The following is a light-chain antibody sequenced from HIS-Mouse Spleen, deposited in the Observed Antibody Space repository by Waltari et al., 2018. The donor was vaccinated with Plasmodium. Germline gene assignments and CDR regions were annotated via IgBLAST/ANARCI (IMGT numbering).Light chain of an antibody. CDR3: QQYDNLPPAFT. Sequence: PPSVSVSPGQTARITCSGDALPKQYAYWYQQKPGKAPKLLIYDASNLETGVPSRFSGSGSGTDFTFTISSLQPEDIATYYCQQYDNLPPAFTFGPGTKVDIK. CDR1: LPKQY. CDR2: DAS. J-gene: IGKJ3*01. V-gene: IGKV1-33*01.